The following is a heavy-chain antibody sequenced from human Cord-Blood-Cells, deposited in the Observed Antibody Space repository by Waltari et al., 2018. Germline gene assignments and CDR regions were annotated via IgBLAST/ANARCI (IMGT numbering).Heavy chain of an antibody. CDR2: IYYSGST. V-gene: IGHV4-59*01. Sequence: QVQLQESGPGLVKPSETLSLTCTVSGGSISSYYWCWIRQPPRKGLEWIGYIYYSGSTNYNPSLKSRVTISVDTSKNQFSLKLSSVTAADTAVYYCASTGYSSGWNNYWYFDLWGRGTLVTVSS. J-gene: IGHJ2*01. D-gene: IGHD6-19*01. CDR1: GGSISSYY. CDR3: ASTGYSSGWNNYWYFDL.